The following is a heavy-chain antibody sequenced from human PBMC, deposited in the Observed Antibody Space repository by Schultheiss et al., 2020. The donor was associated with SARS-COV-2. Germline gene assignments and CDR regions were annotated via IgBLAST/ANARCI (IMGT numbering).Heavy chain of an antibody. J-gene: IGHJ4*02. V-gene: IGHV3-23*01. CDR3: AKGPEPTTVTTPFDY. CDR2: ISGSGGST. D-gene: IGHD4-17*01. CDR1: GFTFSSYS. Sequence: GGSLRLSCTASGFTFSSYSMNWVRQAPGKGLEWVSAISGSGGSTYYADSVKGRFTISRDNAKNSLYLQMNSLRAEDTAVYYCAKGPEPTTVTTPFDYWGQGTLVTVSS.